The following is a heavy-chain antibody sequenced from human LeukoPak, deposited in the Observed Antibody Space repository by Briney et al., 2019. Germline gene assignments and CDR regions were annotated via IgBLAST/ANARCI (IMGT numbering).Heavy chain of an antibody. Sequence: TASETLSLTCTVSGGSISTSSYYWGWVRQPPGKGLEWIGNIFYSGSTYYGPSLKSRVTISVDTSKNQFSLKLSSVTAADTAVYYCARAVGDYDFWSGYYTLDYFDYWGQGTLVTVSS. CDR1: GGSISTSSYY. D-gene: IGHD3-3*01. V-gene: IGHV4-39*07. CDR3: ARAVGDYDFWSGYYTLDYFDY. CDR2: IFYSGST. J-gene: IGHJ4*02.